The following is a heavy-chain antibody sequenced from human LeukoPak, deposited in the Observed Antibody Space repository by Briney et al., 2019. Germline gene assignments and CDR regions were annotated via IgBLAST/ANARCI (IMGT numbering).Heavy chain of an antibody. Sequence: GGSLKLSCATSGFTFSGSAMHWVRQASGKGRECGGRIRSKPNSYPTVYAASGKGRFTISRDDSKNTAYLQMNSLKPEDTGVYYCTSRYVDTAMDLFDYWGQGTLVTVSS. D-gene: IGHD5-18*01. CDR2: IRSKPNSYPT. J-gene: IGHJ4*02. V-gene: IGHV3-73*01. CDR1: GFTFSGSA. CDR3: TSRYVDTAMDLFDY.